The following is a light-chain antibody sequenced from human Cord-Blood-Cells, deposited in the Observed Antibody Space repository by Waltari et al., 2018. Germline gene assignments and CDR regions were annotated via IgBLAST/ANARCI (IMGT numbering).Light chain of an antibody. Sequence: QSAVTQPAPVSGPPAKLIPLPCNGTSRDFGGYNYVPCYQQHPGKAPKLMIYDVSNRPSGVSNRFSGSKSGNTASLTISGLQAEDEADYYCSSYTSSSTPVVFGGGTKLTVL. J-gene: IGLJ2*01. CDR1: SRDFGGYNY. CDR2: DVS. CDR3: SSYTSSSTPVV. V-gene: IGLV2-14*01.